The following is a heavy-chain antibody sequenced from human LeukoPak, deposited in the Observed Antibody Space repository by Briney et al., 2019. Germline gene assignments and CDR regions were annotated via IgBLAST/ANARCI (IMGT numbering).Heavy chain of an antibody. CDR1: GFTFGGYA. J-gene: IGHJ6*03. D-gene: IGHD3-3*01. V-gene: IGHV3-49*03. Sequence: GGSLRLSCTASGFTFGGYAMSWFRQAPGKGLEWVGFIRSKSYAETTEYGASVKGRFTISRHDSKSIAYLQMNSLKTEDTAVYYCTSTTIFGVVTSYYYMDVWGKGTTVTVSS. CDR2: IRSKSYAETT. CDR3: TSTTIFGVVTSYYYMDV.